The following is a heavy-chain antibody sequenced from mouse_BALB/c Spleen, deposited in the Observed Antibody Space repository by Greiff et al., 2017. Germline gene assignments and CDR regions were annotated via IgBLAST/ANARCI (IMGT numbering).Heavy chain of an antibody. CDR1: GFTFSSYG. D-gene: IGHD1-1*01. V-gene: IGHV5-6*01. Sequence: EVQRVESGGDLVKPGGSLKLSCAASGFTFSSYGMSWVRQTPDKRLEWVATISSGGSYTYYPDSVKGRFTISRDNAKNTLYLQMSSLKSEDTAMYYCARQRYYYGSSVYFDYWGQGTTLTVSS. J-gene: IGHJ2*01. CDR3: ARQRYYYGSSVYFDY. CDR2: ISSGGSYT.